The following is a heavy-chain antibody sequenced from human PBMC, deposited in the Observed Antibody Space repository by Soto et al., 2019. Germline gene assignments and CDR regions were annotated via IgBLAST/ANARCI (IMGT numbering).Heavy chain of an antibody. CDR2: INHNSGGT. J-gene: IGHJ6*03. D-gene: IGHD6-13*01. Sequence: ASVKVSCKASGYTFTGYYMHWVRQAPGQGLEWMGWINHNSGGTNYAQKFQGWVTMTRDTSISTAYMELSRLRSDDTAVYYCARDKGIAAAGTNYYYMDVWGKGTTVTVSS. CDR1: GYTFTGYY. CDR3: ARDKGIAAAGTNYYYMDV. V-gene: IGHV1-2*04.